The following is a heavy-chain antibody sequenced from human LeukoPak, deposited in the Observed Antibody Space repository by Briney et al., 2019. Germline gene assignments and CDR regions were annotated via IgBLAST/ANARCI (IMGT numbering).Heavy chain of an antibody. Sequence: GGSLRLSCAASGFTFSSYWMSWVRQAPGKGLEWVANIKQDGSEKYYVDSVKGRFTISRDNAKNSLYLQMNSLRAEGTAVYYCARAVAGTFYYYYYMDVWGKGTTVTVSS. CDR1: GFTFSSYW. CDR2: IKQDGSEK. J-gene: IGHJ6*03. V-gene: IGHV3-7*01. D-gene: IGHD6-19*01. CDR3: ARAVAGTFYYYYYMDV.